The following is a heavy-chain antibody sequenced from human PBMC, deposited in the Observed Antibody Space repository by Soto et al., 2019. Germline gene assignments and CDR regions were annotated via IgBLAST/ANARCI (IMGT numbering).Heavy chain of an antibody. CDR2: IYDSEIT. J-gene: IGHJ4*02. CDR3: ARRHSSIFFDY. D-gene: IGHD6-13*01. Sequence: SETLSLTCTVSGGSISSASYYWGWIRQPPGKGLEWIGSIYDSEITYYNPSLKSRVSVLVDTSQNRLSLRLTSLTAADTAVYYCARRHSSIFFDYWGQGTLVTVSS. V-gene: IGHV4-39*01. CDR1: GGSISSASYY.